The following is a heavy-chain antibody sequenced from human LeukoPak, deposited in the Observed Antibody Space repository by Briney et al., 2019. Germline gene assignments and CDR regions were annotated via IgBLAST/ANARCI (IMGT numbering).Heavy chain of an antibody. D-gene: IGHD6-19*01. V-gene: IGHV3-23*01. CDR1: GFTFSSYA. Sequence: GGSLRLSCAASGFTFSSYAMSWVRQAPGKGLEWVSAISGSGGSTYYADSVKGRFTISRDNSKNTLYLQMNSLRAEDTAVYYCAIVIGSGWSRDYWGQGTLVTVSS. CDR2: ISGSGGST. CDR3: AIVIGSGWSRDY. J-gene: IGHJ4*02.